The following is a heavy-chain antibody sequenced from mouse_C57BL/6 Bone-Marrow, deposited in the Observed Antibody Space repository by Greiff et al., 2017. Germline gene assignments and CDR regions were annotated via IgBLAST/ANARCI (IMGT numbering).Heavy chain of an antibody. CDR3: TAEYYGGSEMDD. V-gene: IGHV14-4*01. CDR2: IDPENGAT. CDR1: GFNIKDDY. D-gene: IGHD1-1*01. J-gene: IGHJ4*01. Sequence: VQLQQSGAELVRPGASVTLSCTASGFNIKDDYMHWVKQRPEQGLEWIGWIDPENGATEYASKFQGKATITADTSSNTAYLQLSSLTSEDTAGYYCTAEYYGGSEMDDWGQGTAVTVAA.